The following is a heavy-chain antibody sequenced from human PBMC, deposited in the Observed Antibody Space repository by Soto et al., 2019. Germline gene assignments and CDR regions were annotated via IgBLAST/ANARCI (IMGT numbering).Heavy chain of an antibody. CDR1: RYIFTADF. CDR2: INPNNGAT. D-gene: IGHD1-1*01. CDR3: ASHDPGARFDP. Sequence: QVQLVQTGPEVTKPGASVKVSCTAPRYIFTADFMHWVRQAPGQGLEWMGWINPNNGATHYGLSFQGRVTINRDTSISRGYMELSSLRSDYTAVYYCASHDPGARFDPGGQGTLVIVSS. V-gene: IGHV1-2*02. J-gene: IGHJ5*02.